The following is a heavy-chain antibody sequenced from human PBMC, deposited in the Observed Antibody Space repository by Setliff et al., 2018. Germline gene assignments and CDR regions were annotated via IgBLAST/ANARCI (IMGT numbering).Heavy chain of an antibody. Sequence: GGSLRLSCAASRFTFSSYSMSWVRQAPGKGLEWVANIRQDGSEKYYVDSVKGRFTISRDNAKNSLYLQMNSLRAEDTALYYCVRAFWTYSDYASLACFDYWGQGALVTVSS. D-gene: IGHD5-12*01. J-gene: IGHJ4*02. CDR1: RFTFSSYS. CDR3: VRAFWTYSDYASLACFDY. V-gene: IGHV3-7*01. CDR2: IRQDGSEK.